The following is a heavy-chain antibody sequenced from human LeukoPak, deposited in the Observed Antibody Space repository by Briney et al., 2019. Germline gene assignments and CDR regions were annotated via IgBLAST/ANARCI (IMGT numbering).Heavy chain of an antibody. Sequence: SETLSLTCTVSGGSISSYYWSWIRQPAGKGLEWIGRIYTSGSTNYNPSLKSRVTMSVDTSKNQFSLKLSSVTAADTAVYYCARDCLARYSHYYMDVWGKGTTVTVSS. CDR2: IYTSGST. CDR3: ARDCLARYSHYYMDV. CDR1: GGSISSYY. J-gene: IGHJ6*03. V-gene: IGHV4-4*07.